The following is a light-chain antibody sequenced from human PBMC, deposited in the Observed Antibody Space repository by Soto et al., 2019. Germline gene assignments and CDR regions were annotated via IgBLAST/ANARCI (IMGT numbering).Light chain of an antibody. V-gene: IGLV2-8*01. CDR1: SSDIGSSNF. J-gene: IGLJ2*01. CDR2: EVT. CDR3: SSHAGSRQVV. Sequence: QSALTQPPSASGSPGQSVTISCTGTSSDIGSSNFVSWYQQHPGKAPKLIIYEVTQRPSGVPDRFSGSKSGNTVSLTVSGLQDEDEADYFCSSHAGSRQVVFGGGTKLTVL.